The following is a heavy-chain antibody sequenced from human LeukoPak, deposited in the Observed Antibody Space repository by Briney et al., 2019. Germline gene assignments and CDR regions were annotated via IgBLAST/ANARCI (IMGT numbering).Heavy chain of an antibody. J-gene: IGHJ4*02. CDR2: IYLGDSDT. CDR3: ARSITIFGVVIPPDY. V-gene: IGHV5-51*01. CDR1: GYSFTSYW. Sequence: GESLKISCKGSGYSFTSYWIGWVRQMPGKGLEWMGIIYLGDSDTRYSPSFQGQVTISADKSISTAYLQWSSLKASDTAMYYCARSITIFGVVIPPDYWGQGTLVTVSS. D-gene: IGHD3-3*01.